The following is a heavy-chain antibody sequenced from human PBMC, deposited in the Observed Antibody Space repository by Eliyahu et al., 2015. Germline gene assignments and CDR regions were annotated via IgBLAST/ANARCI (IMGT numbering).Heavy chain of an antibody. V-gene: IGHV4-34*01. Sequence: QVQLQQWGAGLLKPSETLSLTCAVYXGSFSXXYWSXIRQPPGKGLEWIGEINHSGSTNYXPSLKSRVTISVDTSKNQFSLKLSSVTAADTAVYYCARGPTTLRYFDWLSHNFDYWGQGTLVTVSS. CDR3: ARGPTTLRYFDWLSHNFDY. D-gene: IGHD3-9*01. CDR2: INHSGST. CDR1: XGSFSXXY. J-gene: IGHJ4*02.